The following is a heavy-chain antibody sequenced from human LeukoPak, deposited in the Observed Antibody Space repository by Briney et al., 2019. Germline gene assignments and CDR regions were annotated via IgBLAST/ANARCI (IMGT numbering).Heavy chain of an antibody. CDR2: ISSSTIYT. Sequence: PGGSLRLSCAASGFTFNSFSMNWVRQAPGKGLEWGSSISSSTIYTYYADSVKGGFTISRDNAKNSLYLQMNSLRAEDTAVYYCARGGSGNWNAPFDYWGQGTLVTVSS. V-gene: IGHV3-21*01. CDR3: ARGGSGNWNAPFDY. CDR1: GFTFNSFS. D-gene: IGHD1-1*01. J-gene: IGHJ4*02.